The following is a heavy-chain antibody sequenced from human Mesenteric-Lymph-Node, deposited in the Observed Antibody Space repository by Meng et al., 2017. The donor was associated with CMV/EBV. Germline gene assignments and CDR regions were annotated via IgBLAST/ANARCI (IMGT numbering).Heavy chain of an antibody. D-gene: IGHD3-10*01. Sequence: EVHLLESGGGLVQPGGSMRLSFAASGFNVRDKYMSWVRQAPGKGLEWVCIIYRGDNTYYIDSVKDRFTVSRDNSKNTMYLQMNSLRVEDTAVYYCTGDSVSNPNLDYWGQGTLVTVSS. J-gene: IGHJ4*02. CDR3: TGDSVSNPNLDY. V-gene: IGHV3-66*01. CDR1: GFNVRDKY. CDR2: IYRGDNT.